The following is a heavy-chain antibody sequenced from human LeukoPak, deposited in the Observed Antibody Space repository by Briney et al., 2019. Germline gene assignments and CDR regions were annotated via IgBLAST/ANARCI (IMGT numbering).Heavy chain of an antibody. J-gene: IGHJ4*02. CDR1: GFTFSDSF. CDR2: SRNKADSYTA. CDR3: ATSSLYRLRY. D-gene: IGHD6-13*01. V-gene: IGHV3-72*01. Sequence: PGGSLSLTCAASGFTFSDSFMSWVRQAPGKGLEWVGRSRNKADSYTAEYAASVKGRFTISRDESKNSLYLQISSLETEDAAVYYCATSSLYRLRYWDRGSLVTVSS.